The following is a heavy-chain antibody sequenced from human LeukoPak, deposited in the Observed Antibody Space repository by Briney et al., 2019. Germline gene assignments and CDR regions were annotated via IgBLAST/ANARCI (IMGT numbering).Heavy chain of an antibody. Sequence: PSETLSLTCTVSGDSFSSVTDYWAWIRQPPGKGLEWIGRIYTSGSTNYNPSLKSRVTISVDTSKNQFSLKLSSVTAADTAVYYCAGSRSLRFLEWFNYWGQGTLVTVSS. CDR1: GDSFSSVTDY. V-gene: IGHV4-61*02. CDR2: IYTSGST. D-gene: IGHD3-3*01. J-gene: IGHJ4*02. CDR3: AGSRSLRFLEWFNY.